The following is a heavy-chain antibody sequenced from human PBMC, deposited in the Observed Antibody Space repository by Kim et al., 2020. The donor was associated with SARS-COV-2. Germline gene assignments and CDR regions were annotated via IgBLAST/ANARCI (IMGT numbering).Heavy chain of an antibody. CDR2: IYPGDSDT. Sequence: GESLKISCKGSGYSFTSYWIGWVRQMPGKGLEWMGIIYPGDSDTRYSPSFQGQVTISADKSISTAYLQWSSLKASDTAMYYCARLNYDILTGYYMGNYFDYWGQGTLVTVSS. V-gene: IGHV5-51*01. CDR1: GYSFTSYW. CDR3: ARLNYDILTGYYMGNYFDY. D-gene: IGHD3-9*01. J-gene: IGHJ4*02.